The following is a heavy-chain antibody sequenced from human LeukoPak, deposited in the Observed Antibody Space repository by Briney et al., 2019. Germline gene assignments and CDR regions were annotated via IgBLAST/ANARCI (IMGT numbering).Heavy chain of an antibody. CDR2: IIPMLGTV. D-gene: IGHD1-26*01. V-gene: IGHV1-69*04. J-gene: IGHJ4*02. Sequence: SVKVSCKASGATFSSYAINWVRQAPGQGLEWMGRIIPMLGTVNYAQKFQGRVTIIADKFTSTAYMELSSLRSEDTAVYYCAREVGATNDFDYWGQGTLVTVSS. CDR1: GATFSSYA. CDR3: AREVGATNDFDY.